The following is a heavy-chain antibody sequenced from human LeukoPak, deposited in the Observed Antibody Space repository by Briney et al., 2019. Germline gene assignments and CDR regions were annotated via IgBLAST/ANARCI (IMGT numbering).Heavy chain of an antibody. CDR1: GGSISSYY. Sequence: SETPSLTCTVSGGSISSYYWSWIRQPPGKGLEWIGYIYYSGSTNYNPSLKSRVTISVDTSKNQFSLKLSSVTAADTAVYYCARRTAGGYCSGGSCSPGGYYYMDVWGKGTTVTVSS. V-gene: IGHV4-59*01. J-gene: IGHJ6*03. CDR2: IYYSGST. CDR3: ARRTAGGYCSGGSCSPGGYYYMDV. D-gene: IGHD2-15*01.